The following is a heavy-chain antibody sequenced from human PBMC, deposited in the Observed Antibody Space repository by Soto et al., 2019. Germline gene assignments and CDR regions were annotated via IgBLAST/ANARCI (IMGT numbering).Heavy chain of an antibody. J-gene: IGHJ6*02. V-gene: IGHV1-69*12. D-gene: IGHD4-17*01. Sequence: QVQLVQSGAEVKKPGSSVKVSCKASGGTLSNYGISWVRQAPGQGLEWMGGIIPVFGTANYAQKFQGRVTITADESTGTVYMEVSSLRSEDTVVYYCARGDATKIVVTTYYGMDVWGQGTTVTVSS. CDR1: GGTLSNYG. CDR2: IIPVFGTA. CDR3: ARGDATKIVVTTYYGMDV.